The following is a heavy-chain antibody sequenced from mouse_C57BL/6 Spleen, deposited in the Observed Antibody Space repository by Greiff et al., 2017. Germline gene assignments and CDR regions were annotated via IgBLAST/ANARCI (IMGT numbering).Heavy chain of an antibody. J-gene: IGHJ1*03. D-gene: IGHD2-4*01. CDR3: ARGGLRPHWYFDV. CDR1: GYTFTTYP. V-gene: IGHV1-47*01. CDR2: FHPYNDDT. Sequence: VKLMESGAELVKPGASVKMSCKASGYTFTTYPIEWMKQNHGKSLEWIGNFHPYNDDTKYTEKFKGKATLTVEKSSSTVYLELSRLTSDDSAFFYCARGGLRPHWYFDVWGTGTTVTVSS.